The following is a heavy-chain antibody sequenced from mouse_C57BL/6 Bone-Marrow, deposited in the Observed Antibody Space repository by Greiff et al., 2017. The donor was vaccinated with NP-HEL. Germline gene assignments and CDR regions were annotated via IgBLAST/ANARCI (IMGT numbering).Heavy chain of an antibody. CDR1: GFTFSDYG. CDR2: ISSGSSTI. CDR3: AREAVVASYWYFDV. D-gene: IGHD1-1*01. V-gene: IGHV5-17*01. Sequence: EVMLVESGGGLVKPGGSLKLSCAASGFTFSDYGMHWVRQAPEKGLEWVAYISSGSSTIYYADTVKGRFTISRDNAKNTLFLQMTSLRSEDTAMYYCAREAVVASYWYFDVWGTGTTVTVSS. J-gene: IGHJ1*03.